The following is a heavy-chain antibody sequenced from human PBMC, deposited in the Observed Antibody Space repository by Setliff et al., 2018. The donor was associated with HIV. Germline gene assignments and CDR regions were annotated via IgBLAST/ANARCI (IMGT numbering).Heavy chain of an antibody. J-gene: IGHJ4*02. D-gene: IGHD2-21*02. V-gene: IGHV4-4*07. CDR2: IQTSGRT. Sequence: SETLSLTCTVSGGSISNYYWSWIRQPAGKGLEWIGRIQTSGRTNNNPSLKSRVTMSVDTSQNQFSLILTSVTAADTAVYYCASSSRVNCGGDCYLFDYWGQGTPVTVSS. CDR1: GGSISNYY. CDR3: ASSSRVNCGGDCYLFDY.